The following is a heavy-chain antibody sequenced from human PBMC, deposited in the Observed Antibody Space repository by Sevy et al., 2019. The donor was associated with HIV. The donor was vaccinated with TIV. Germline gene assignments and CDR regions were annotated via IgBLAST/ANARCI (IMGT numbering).Heavy chain of an antibody. Sequence: SETLSLTCTVSGGSISSSSYYWGWIRQPPGKGLEWIGSIFYSGSTYYNPSLKSRVTISVDTSKNQFSLKLSSVTAADTTVYYCGGHPYSSGWFDFDYWGQGTLVTVSS. CDR3: GGHPYSSGWFDFDY. J-gene: IGHJ4*02. CDR2: IFYSGST. D-gene: IGHD6-19*01. V-gene: IGHV4-39*01. CDR1: GGSISSSSYY.